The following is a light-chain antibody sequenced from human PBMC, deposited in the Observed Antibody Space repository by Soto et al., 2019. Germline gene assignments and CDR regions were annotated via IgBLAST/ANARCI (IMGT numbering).Light chain of an antibody. J-gene: IGLJ2*01. CDR3: SSYTTSNTLV. V-gene: IGLV2-14*03. CDR1: SSDVGNFKS. Sequence: QSALTQPASVSGSPGQSIAISCTGTSSDVGNFKSVCWYQQHPDRPPKLMVHDVTDRPSGISDRFSGSKSGNTASLTISGLQPEDEAIYYCSSYTTSNTLVFGGGTKLTVL. CDR2: DVT.